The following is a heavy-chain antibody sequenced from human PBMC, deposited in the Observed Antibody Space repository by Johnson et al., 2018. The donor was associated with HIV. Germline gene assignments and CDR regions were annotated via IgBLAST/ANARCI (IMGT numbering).Heavy chain of an antibody. CDR2: IKQDGSEK. CDR1: GFTFNRAW. V-gene: IGHV3-7*05. CDR3: ARDRLAAADPDAFDI. J-gene: IGHJ3*02. D-gene: IGHD6-13*01. Sequence: VQLVESGGDLVKPGGSLRVSCAASGFTFNRAWMSWVRQAPGKGLEWVANIKQDGSEKYYVDSVKGRFTISRDNAKNSLYLQMNSLRAEDTAVYYCARDRLAAADPDAFDIWGQGTRVTVSS.